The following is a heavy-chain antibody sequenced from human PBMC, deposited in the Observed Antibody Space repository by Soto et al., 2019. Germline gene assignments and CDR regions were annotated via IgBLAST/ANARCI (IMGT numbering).Heavy chain of an antibody. CDR1: GFTFSSYG. D-gene: IGHD5-18*01. CDR3: AKERDVDTAMVTFYFDY. Sequence: GGSLRLSCAASGFTFSSYGMHWVRQAPGKGLEWVAVISYDGSNKYYADSVKGRFTISRDNSKNTLYLQMNSLRAEDTAVYYCAKERDVDTAMVTFYFDYWGQGTLVTAPQ. V-gene: IGHV3-30*18. CDR2: ISYDGSNK. J-gene: IGHJ4*02.